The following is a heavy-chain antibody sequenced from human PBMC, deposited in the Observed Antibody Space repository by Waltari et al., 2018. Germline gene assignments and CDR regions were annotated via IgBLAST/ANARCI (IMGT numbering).Heavy chain of an antibody. V-gene: IGHV7-4-1*02. Sequence: QVQLVQSGSELKKPGASVKVSCKASGYTFTSYAMNWVRQAPGQGLEWMGWINTNTGNPTYAQGFTGRFVFSLDTSISTAYLQISSLKAEDTAVYYCARGGYRGSGWYDDSNWFDPWGQGTLVTVSS. J-gene: IGHJ5*02. CDR1: GYTFTSYA. CDR3: ARGGYRGSGWYDDSNWFDP. D-gene: IGHD6-19*01. CDR2: INTNTGNP.